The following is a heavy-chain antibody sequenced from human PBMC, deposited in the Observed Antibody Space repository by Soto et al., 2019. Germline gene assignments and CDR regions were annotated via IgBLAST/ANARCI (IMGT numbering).Heavy chain of an antibody. CDR3: ARLGGYDIIDY. V-gene: IGHV1-69*01. Sequence: QVQLGQSGSEVKKPGSSVKISCKASGGTFSSYAISWVRQAPGQGLEWMGGIIPIFCTANYAQKFQGRVTITADESTSTAYIEMSSLTSEDTAVYYCARLGGYDIIDYWARGTLVTVSS. J-gene: IGHJ4*02. CDR1: GGTFSSYA. D-gene: IGHD3-9*01. CDR2: IIPIFCTA.